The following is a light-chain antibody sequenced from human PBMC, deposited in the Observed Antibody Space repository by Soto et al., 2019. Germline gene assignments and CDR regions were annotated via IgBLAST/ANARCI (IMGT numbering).Light chain of an antibody. Sequence: DIQMTQSPSSVSASVGDRVTITCRSSEDISTWLAWYQQKPGKAPKLLIYAASSLQSGVPSSFSGSGSGTDFTLTVSILQPEDFATYYCQHADSFPLIAVGQGTRLDIK. CDR3: QHADSFPLIA. J-gene: IGKJ5*01. V-gene: IGKV1-12*01. CDR1: EDISTW. CDR2: AAS.